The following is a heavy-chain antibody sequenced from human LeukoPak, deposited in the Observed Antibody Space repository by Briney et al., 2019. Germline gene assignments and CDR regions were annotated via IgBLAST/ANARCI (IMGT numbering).Heavy chain of an antibody. CDR2: ISGSGGGGRT. V-gene: IGHV3-23*01. D-gene: IGHD6-6*01. CDR3: ARDALGGSSSSSDY. Sequence: GGSLRLSCAASGFTFSSYAMSWVRQAPGKGLEWVSAISGSGGGGRTYYADSVKGRFTISRDNFKNTLDLQMNSLRAEDTAVYYCARDALGGSSSSSDYWGQGTLVTVSS. J-gene: IGHJ4*02. CDR1: GFTFSSYA.